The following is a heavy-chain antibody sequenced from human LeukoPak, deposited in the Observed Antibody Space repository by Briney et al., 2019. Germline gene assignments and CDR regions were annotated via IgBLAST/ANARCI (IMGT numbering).Heavy chain of an antibody. V-gene: IGHV1-46*01. CDR1: GYTFTRYS. Sequence: ASVKVSCKASGYTFTRYSMHWARQAPGQGLEWMGIINPSGGSTSYARKFQGRVTITTDESTSTAYMELSSLRSEDTAVYYCAKNPGYSSSWPLGYFDLWGRGTLVTVSS. J-gene: IGHJ2*01. CDR3: AKNPGYSSSWPLGYFDL. D-gene: IGHD6-13*01. CDR2: INPSGGST.